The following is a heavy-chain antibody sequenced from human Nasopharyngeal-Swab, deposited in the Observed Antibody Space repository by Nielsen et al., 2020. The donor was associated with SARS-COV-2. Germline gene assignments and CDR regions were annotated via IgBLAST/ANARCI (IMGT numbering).Heavy chain of an antibody. CDR2: ISSSSSHI. CDR1: GFTFSSYS. Sequence: GESLKISCAASGFTFSSYSMNWVRQAPGKGLEWVSSISSSSSHIYYADSVKGRFTISIDNAKNSLYLQIKSLRAEDTAVYYCARGCVLTGPSCYYYGMDVWGQGTTVTVSS. V-gene: IGHV3-21*01. CDR3: ARGCVLTGPSCYYYGMDV. D-gene: IGHD3-9*01. J-gene: IGHJ6*02.